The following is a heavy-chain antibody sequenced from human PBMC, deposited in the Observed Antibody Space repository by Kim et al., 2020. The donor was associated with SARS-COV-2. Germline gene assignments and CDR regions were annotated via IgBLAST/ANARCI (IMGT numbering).Heavy chain of an antibody. CDR1: GFTFTNFF. CDR2: ISDTGSHT. Sequence: GGSLRLSCTASGFTFTNFFMNWIRQAPGKGPEWLSYISDTGSHTLYADPVKGRFTISRDNARNLVYLQMNSLRAEDTAVYYCARDVEGVRGYGFWGSGTLVTVSS. V-gene: IGHV3-11*04. J-gene: IGHJ4*02. CDR3: ARDVEGVRGYGF. D-gene: IGHD3-10*01.